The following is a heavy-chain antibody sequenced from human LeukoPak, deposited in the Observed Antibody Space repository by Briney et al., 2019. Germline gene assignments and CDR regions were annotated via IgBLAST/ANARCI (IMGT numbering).Heavy chain of an antibody. Sequence: GGSLRLSCSASGFTFSSYSMYWVRQAPGKGLEHVSAISSDGSGRYYADSVEGRFSISRDNSKNMLYLQMNSLRPEDTALYYCVKDSVRNTYGHFGYWGQGALVTVSS. CDR3: VKDSVRNTYGHFGY. V-gene: IGHV3-64D*06. D-gene: IGHD3-10*01. CDR2: ISSDGSGR. CDR1: GFTFSSYS. J-gene: IGHJ4*02.